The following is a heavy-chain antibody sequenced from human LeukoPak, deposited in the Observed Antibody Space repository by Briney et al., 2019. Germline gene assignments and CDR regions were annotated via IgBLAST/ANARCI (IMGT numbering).Heavy chain of an antibody. V-gene: IGHV4-39*07. CDR3: ARVRRNWGSPFDY. CDR1: GDSISTSDNYY. D-gene: IGHD7-27*01. Sequence: TSETLSLTCTVSGDSISTSDNYYWGWIRQPPGKGLEWVGSIYYSGKSYYNPSLKSRVTLSVDTSKNQFSLKLSSVTAADTAVYYCARVRRNWGSPFDYWGQGTLVTVSS. J-gene: IGHJ4*02. CDR2: IYYSGKS.